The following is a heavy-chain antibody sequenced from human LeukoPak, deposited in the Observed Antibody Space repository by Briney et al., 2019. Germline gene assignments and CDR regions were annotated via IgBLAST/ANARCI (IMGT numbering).Heavy chain of an antibody. CDR1: GFTLSNAW. Sequence: GGSLILSCAASGFTLSNAWLRWVRQAPGKGLEWGGGINSKTGGGTTDYAATVKGRFAISRYDSKNTLYLQMTSLKTEDTAVYYCTTATMLALWGQGTLVIVSS. CDR2: INSKTGGGTT. J-gene: IGHJ4*02. V-gene: IGHV3-15*01. CDR3: TTATMLAL. D-gene: IGHD3-10*02.